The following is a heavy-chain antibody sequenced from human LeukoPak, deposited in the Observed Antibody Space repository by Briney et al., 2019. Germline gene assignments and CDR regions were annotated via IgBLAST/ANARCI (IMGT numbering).Heavy chain of an antibody. Sequence: SGTLSLTCTVSGGSISRYYWSWIRQPPGKGLEWIGEINHSGSTNYNPSLKSRVTISVDTSKNQFSLKLSYVTAAGTAVYCCVIGPDFWSGYRHSGYFFDYGGQGTLVSVSS. CDR1: GGSISRYY. D-gene: IGHD3-3*01. CDR3: VIGPDFWSGYRHSGYFFDY. CDR2: INHSGST. J-gene: IGHJ4*02. V-gene: IGHV4-34*01.